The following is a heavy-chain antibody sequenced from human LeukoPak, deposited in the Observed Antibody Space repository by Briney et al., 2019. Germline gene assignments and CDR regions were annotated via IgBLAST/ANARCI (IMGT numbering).Heavy chain of an antibody. CDR1: GFTFSSYG. D-gene: IGHD3-22*01. J-gene: IGHJ4*02. Sequence: GGSLRLSCAASGFTFSSYGMHWVRQAPGKGLKWVAFLRYDGSNKYHADSVKGRFTISRDNAKNSLYLQMNSLRAEDTAVYYCARDRGSSGYDFTDFDYWGQGTLVTVSS. CDR3: ARDRGSSGYDFTDFDY. CDR2: LRYDGSNK. V-gene: IGHV3-30*02.